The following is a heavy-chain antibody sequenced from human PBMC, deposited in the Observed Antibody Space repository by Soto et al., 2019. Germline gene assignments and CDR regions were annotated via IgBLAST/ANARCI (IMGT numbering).Heavy chain of an antibody. D-gene: IGHD5-12*01. CDR2: IGARVSDT. CDR1: GFTFNIYT. V-gene: IGHV3-23*01. CDR3: AKGGTYHIGDFDS. Sequence: EVQLLESGGGLVQPGGSLRLSCAASGFTFNIYTMSWVRQAPGKGLEWVSGIGARVSDTYFPDSVKGRFTISRDNSMDMVYLQMNSLRDEDTAVYFCAKGGTYHIGDFDSWGQGTLVTVSS. J-gene: IGHJ4*02.